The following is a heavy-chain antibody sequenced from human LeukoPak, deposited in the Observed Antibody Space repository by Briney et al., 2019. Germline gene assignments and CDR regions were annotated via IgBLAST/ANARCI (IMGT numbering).Heavy chain of an antibody. CDR3: ASGRGDGYDFDY. Sequence: KASETLSLTCTVSGYSIRSGYYWGWIRQPPGKGLEWIGSIFHSGSTYYNPSLKSRVTISVDTSKNQFSLKLSSVTAADTAVYYCASGRGDGYDFDYWGQGTLLTVSS. J-gene: IGHJ4*02. D-gene: IGHD5-24*01. CDR1: GYSIRSGYY. V-gene: IGHV4-38-2*02. CDR2: IFHSGST.